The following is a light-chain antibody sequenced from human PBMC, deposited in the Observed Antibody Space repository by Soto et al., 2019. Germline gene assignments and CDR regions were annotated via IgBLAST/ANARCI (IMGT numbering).Light chain of an antibody. V-gene: IGKV1-39*01. CDR2: AAS. CDR3: QQAYSFPIT. CDR1: QSIRSY. J-gene: IGKJ5*01. Sequence: DIQMTQSPSSLSAFVGDRVTISCRASQSIRSYLNWYQQKQGKXXRXXIYAASTLQSGVPSRFSGSGSGTDFTLTINSLQPEDFETYYCQQAYSFPITFGQGTRLEI.